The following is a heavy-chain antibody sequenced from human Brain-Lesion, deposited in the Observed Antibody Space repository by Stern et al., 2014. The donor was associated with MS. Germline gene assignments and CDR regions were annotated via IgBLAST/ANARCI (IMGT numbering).Heavy chain of an antibody. D-gene: IGHD5-18*01. Sequence: QLVQSGGGLVKPGGSLRLSCAASGFTFSSYTMNWVRQAPGKGLEWVSSINRGSDYIYYADSVKGRFTISRDNAKNSLYLQMNSLRAEDTALYYCARVETPLADFYYYYGMDVWGQGTTVTVSS. V-gene: IGHV3-21*01. CDR1: GFTFSSYT. CDR2: INRGSDYI. CDR3: ARVETPLADFYYYYGMDV. J-gene: IGHJ6*02.